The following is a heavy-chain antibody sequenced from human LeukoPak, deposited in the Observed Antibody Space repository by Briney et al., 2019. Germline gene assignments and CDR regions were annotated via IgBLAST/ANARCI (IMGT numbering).Heavy chain of an antibody. CDR3: AKDHYWSIDY. D-gene: IGHD3-3*01. J-gene: IGHJ4*02. CDR2: IKGDGIST. V-gene: IGHV3-74*01. Sequence: GGSLRLSCAASGFDFSSNWIHWVRHAPGQGLVWVSRIKGDGISTNYADSVKGRFTISRDIAKNTLYLQMNSLRAEDTGVYYCAKDHYWSIDYWGRGTLVTVSS. CDR1: GFDFSSNW.